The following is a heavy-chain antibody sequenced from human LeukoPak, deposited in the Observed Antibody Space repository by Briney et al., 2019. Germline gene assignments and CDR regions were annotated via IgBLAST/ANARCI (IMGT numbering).Heavy chain of an antibody. V-gene: IGHV3-73*01. CDR2: IRSKANTYAT. CDR3: TRLEGVAYGMDV. CDR1: GFTFSGSA. J-gene: IGHJ6*02. Sequence: GGSLKLSCAASGFTFSGSAVHWVRQASGKGLEWVGRIRSKANTYATAYAASVKGRFTISRDDSKNTAYLQMNSLKTEDTAVYYRTRLEGVAYGMDVWGQGTTVTVSS.